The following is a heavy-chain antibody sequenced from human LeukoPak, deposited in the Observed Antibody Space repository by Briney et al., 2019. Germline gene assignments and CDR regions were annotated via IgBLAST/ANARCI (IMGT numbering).Heavy chain of an antibody. V-gene: IGHV4-38-2*02. CDR1: GYSISSGYY. CDR3: ARVSIAVAGIDY. J-gene: IGHJ4*02. Sequence: SETLSLTCTVSGYSISSGYYWGWIRQPPGKGLEWIGSIYHSGSTYYNPSLKSRVTTSVDTSKNQFSLKLSSVTAAETAVYYCARVSIAVAGIDYWGQGTLVTVSS. D-gene: IGHD6-19*01. CDR2: IYHSGST.